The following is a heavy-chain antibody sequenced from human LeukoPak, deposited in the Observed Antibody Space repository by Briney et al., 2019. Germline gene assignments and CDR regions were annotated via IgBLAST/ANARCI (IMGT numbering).Heavy chain of an antibody. Sequence: SETLSLTCSVSGGSTRTSTSYWGWVRQPPGKGLEWIGSIHYSGSTYKNPSLKSRVTISMDTSGSQFSLKVTSQTAADSAVYFCARESSSSRYFMDVWGRGTTVTVSS. V-gene: IGHV4-39*07. CDR1: GGSTRTSTSY. CDR2: IHYSGST. J-gene: IGHJ6*03. CDR3: ARESSSSRYFMDV. D-gene: IGHD6-6*01.